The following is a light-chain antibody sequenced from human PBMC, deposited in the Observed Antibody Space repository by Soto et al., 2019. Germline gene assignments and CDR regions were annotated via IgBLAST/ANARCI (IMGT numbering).Light chain of an antibody. CDR2: DVN. CDR3: SAHGGTNPYV. CDR1: ASDIGGYTF. Sequence: QSALTQPPSASGSPGQSVAISCTGTASDIGGYTFVSWYQQHPGKAPKLLIYDVNKRPSAAPDRFSGSKSGNTASLTVSGLQAEDEADYYCSAHGGTNPYVFGTGTKVTVL. J-gene: IGLJ1*01. V-gene: IGLV2-8*01.